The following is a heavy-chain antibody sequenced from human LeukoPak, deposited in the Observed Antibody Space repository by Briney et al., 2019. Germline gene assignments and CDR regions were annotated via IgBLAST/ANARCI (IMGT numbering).Heavy chain of an antibody. D-gene: IGHD6-19*01. CDR1: GFTFSSYA. Sequence: GGSLRLSCAASGFTFSSYAMSWVRQAPGKGLEWVSTISGSAGSTYYADSVKGRFTISRDNSKNTLYLQMNSLGAEDTAVYYCAKDQDSSGYPTKFDYWGQGTLVTVSS. CDR2: ISGSAGST. V-gene: IGHV3-23*01. CDR3: AKDQDSSGYPTKFDY. J-gene: IGHJ4*02.